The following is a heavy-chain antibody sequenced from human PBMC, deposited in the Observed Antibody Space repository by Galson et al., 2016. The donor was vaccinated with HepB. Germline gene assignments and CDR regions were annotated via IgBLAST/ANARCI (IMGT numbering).Heavy chain of an antibody. V-gene: IGHV2-5*02. CDR2: IYWDVDK. CDR1: GFSLNASRLD. J-gene: IGHJ4*02. D-gene: IGHD1-1*01. Sequence: ALVKPTQTLTLTCSFSGFSLNASRLDVAWIRQPPGKALEWLALIYWDVDKRYSPSLKSRLTITKDTSKNQVVLTMTDMDPVATATSFCARVRDGLEPYLDSWGQGTLVTVSS. CDR3: ARVRDGLEPYLDS.